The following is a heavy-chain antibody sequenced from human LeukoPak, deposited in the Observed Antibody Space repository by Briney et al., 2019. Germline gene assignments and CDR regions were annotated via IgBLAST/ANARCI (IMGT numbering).Heavy chain of an antibody. CDR3: AGGYSCYDYFPKAGPPPVYY. Sequence: ASVKVSCKASGGTFSSYAISWVRQAPGQGLVWMGGIIPIFGTANYAQKFQGRVTITADKSTSTAYMELSSLRSEDTAVYYCAGGYSCYDYFPKAGPPPVYYWGQGTLVTVSS. CDR1: GGTFSSYA. J-gene: IGHJ4*02. CDR2: IIPIFGTA. D-gene: IGHD5-12*01. V-gene: IGHV1-69*06.